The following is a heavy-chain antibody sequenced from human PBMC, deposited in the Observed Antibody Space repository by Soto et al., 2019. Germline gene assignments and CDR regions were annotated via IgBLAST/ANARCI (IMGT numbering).Heavy chain of an antibody. CDR3: ATHHRFGELSSGGLYGMDV. CDR2: IYSGGST. Sequence: GGSLRLSCAASGFTVSSNYMSWVRQAPGKGLEWVSVIYSGGSTYYADSVKGRFTISRDNSKNTLYLQMNSLRAEDTAVYYCATHHRFGELSSGGLYGMDVWGQGTTVTVSS. J-gene: IGHJ6*02. D-gene: IGHD3-10*01. V-gene: IGHV3-66*04. CDR1: GFTVSSNY.